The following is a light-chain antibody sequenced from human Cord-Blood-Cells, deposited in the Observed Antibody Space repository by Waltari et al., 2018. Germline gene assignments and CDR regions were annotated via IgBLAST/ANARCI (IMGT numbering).Light chain of an antibody. CDR2: AAS. V-gene: IGKV1-NL1*01. Sequence: DIQMIQSTSSLAASVGDVVTITCRASQGISNSLAWYQQKAGKAPKLLLYAASRLESGVPSRFSGSGSGTDYTLTISSLQPEDFATYYCQQYYSTPYTFGQGTKLEIK. CDR1: QGISNS. J-gene: IGKJ2*01. CDR3: QQYYSTPYT.